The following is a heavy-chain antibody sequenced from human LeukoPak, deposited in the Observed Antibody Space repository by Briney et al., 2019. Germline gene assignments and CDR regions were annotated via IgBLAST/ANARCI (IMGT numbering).Heavy chain of an antibody. J-gene: IGHJ4*02. CDR3: ARGRELGIASDFDY. CDR1: GGTFSSYA. V-gene: IGHV1-69*05. CDR2: IIPIFGTA. D-gene: IGHD6-13*01. Sequence: APVEVSCKASGGTFSSYALSWVRQAPGQGLEWMGGIIPIFGTANYAQKFQGRVTVTTDESTSTAYMELSRLRSEDTAVYYCARGRELGIASDFDYWGQGTLVTVSS.